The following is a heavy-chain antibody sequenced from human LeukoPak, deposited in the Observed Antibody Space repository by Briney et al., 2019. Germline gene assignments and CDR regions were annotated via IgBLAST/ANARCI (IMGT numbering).Heavy chain of an antibody. Sequence: SETLSLTCTVSGGSISSSSYFWSWIRQPAGKGLEWIGRIYTSGSTNYNPSLKSRVTMSVDTSKNQFSLKLSSVTAADTAVYYCARDWPLGYWGQGTLVTVSS. CDR2: IYTSGST. CDR3: ARDWPLGY. V-gene: IGHV4-61*02. D-gene: IGHD3-16*01. CDR1: GGSISSSSYF. J-gene: IGHJ4*02.